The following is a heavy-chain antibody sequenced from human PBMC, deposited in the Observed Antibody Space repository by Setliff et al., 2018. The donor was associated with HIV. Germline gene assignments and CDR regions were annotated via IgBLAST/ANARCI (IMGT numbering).Heavy chain of an antibody. CDR3: ARDRTQQNWGSRGYYYMDV. CDR1: GDTLTDCY. Sequence: ASVKVSCKSSGDTLTDCYIHWVRQAPGQGLEWMAWINPNSGDTNSAQKFQGRVTMTRDTSIRTVYMELSRLTSDDTAVYFCARDRTQQNWGSRGYYYMDVWGKGTTVTVSS. J-gene: IGHJ6*03. D-gene: IGHD7-27*01. CDR2: INPNSGDT. V-gene: IGHV1-2*02.